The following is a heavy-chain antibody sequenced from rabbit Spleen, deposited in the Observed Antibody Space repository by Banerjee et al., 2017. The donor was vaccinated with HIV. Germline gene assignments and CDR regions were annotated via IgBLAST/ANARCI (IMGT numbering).Heavy chain of an antibody. D-gene: IGHD6-1*01. V-gene: IGHV1S40*01. CDR3: ARSAYAYGGHGDV. Sequence: QSLEESGGGLVQPEGSLTLTCTASGFSFSSSYYMCWVRQAPGKGLAWVACIYGGYSGSTYYASWAKGQFTVSKTSSTTVTLQMTSLTAADTATYFCARSAYAYGGHGDVWGQGTLVTVS. CDR2: IYGGYSGST. J-gene: IGHJ4*01. CDR1: GFSFSSSYY.